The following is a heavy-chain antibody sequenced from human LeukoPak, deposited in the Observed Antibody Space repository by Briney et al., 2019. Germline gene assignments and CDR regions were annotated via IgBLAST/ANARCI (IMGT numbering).Heavy chain of an antibody. J-gene: IGHJ4*02. V-gene: IGHV3-23*01. CDR3: AKVKRTWIQLWLLFEY. Sequence: GGSLRLSCAASGFTFSSYAMSWVRQAPGKGLEWVSAISGSGGSTYYADSVKGRFTISRDNSKNTLYLQMNSLRAEDTAVYYCAKVKRTWIQLWLLFEYWGQGTLVTVSS. D-gene: IGHD5-18*01. CDR2: ISGSGGST. CDR1: GFTFSSYA.